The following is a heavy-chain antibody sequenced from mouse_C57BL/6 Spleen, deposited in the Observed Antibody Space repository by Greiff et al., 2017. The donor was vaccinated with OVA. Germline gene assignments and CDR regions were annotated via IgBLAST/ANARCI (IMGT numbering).Heavy chain of an antibody. J-gene: IGHJ4*01. V-gene: IGHV1-39*01. CDR1: GYSFTDYN. CDR3: ARSGYGSSYGGTYYYAMDY. CDR2: INPNYGTT. D-gene: IGHD1-1*01. Sequence: EVKLMESGPELVKPGASVKISCKASGYSFTDYNMNWVKQSNGKSLEWIGVINPNYGTTSYNQKFKGKATLTVDQSSSTAYMQLNSLTSEDSAVYYCARSGYGSSYGGTYYYAMDYWGQGTSVTVSS.